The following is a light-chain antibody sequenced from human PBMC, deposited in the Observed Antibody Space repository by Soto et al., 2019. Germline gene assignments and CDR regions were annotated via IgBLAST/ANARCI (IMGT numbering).Light chain of an antibody. CDR3: QSYDSSRSGSGV. J-gene: IGLJ3*02. V-gene: IGLV1-40*01. CDR1: SSNIGAGYD. Sequence: QAVVTQPPSVSGAPGQRVTISCTGSSSNIGAGYDVHWYQQLPGTAPKLLIYGNSNRPSGVPDRFSGSKSGTSASLAITGLQAEDEADYYCQSYDSSRSGSGVFGGGTKLTVL. CDR2: GNS.